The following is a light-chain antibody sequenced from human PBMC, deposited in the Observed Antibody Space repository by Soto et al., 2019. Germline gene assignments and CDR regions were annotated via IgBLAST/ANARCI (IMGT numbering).Light chain of an antibody. CDR1: SSDVGGSKY. V-gene: IGLV2-14*01. CDR3: ASSTSDSLYV. J-gene: IGLJ1*01. CDR2: KVS. Sequence: QSVLTQPASVSGSPGQSITISCTGTSSDVGGSKYVSWYQQYPGKVPKLLINKVSNRPSGVSNRFSCTKSGNTSSLTISVLLAEEEADYFCASSTSDSLYVFGSGTKLTVL.